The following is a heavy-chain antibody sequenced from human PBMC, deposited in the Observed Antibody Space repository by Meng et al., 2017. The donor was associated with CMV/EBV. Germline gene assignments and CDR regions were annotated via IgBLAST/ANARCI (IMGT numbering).Heavy chain of an antibody. Sequence: GGSLRLSCAASGFTFDDYGMSWVRQAPGKGLEWVSGINWNGGSTGYADSVKGRFTSSRDNAKNSLYLQMNSLRAEDTALYYCARDPRDGSSWYWVDYWGQGTLVTVSS. D-gene: IGHD6-13*01. V-gene: IGHV3-20*04. CDR3: ARDPRDGSSWYWVDY. CDR2: INWNGGST. J-gene: IGHJ4*02. CDR1: GFTFDDYG.